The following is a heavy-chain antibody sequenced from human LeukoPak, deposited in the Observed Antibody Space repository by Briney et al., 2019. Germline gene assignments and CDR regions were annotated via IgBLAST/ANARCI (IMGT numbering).Heavy chain of an antibody. D-gene: IGHD5-12*01. J-gene: IGHJ4*02. CDR2: ISSGGTT. V-gene: IGHV4-30-4*01. CDR3: AGVGNGGYGGFDY. Sequence: SQTLSLTCTVSSGSISSGDYYWSWIRQPPGKGLEWIGYISSGGTTYYNPSLRSRITISVDSSKSQFSLNLSSVTALDTAVYYCAGVGNGGYGGFDYWGQGTLVTVSS. CDR1: SGSISSGDYY.